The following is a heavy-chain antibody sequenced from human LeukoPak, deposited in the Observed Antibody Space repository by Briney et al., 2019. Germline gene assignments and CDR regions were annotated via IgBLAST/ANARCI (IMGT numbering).Heavy chain of an antibody. CDR1: GFTLSSYA. CDR2: ISYDGSNK. CDR3: AREATGGPFDY. D-gene: IGHD2-8*02. J-gene: IGHJ4*02. V-gene: IGHV3-30-3*01. Sequence: GGALRLSCAAPGFTLSSYAMHWVRQAPGKGVEWVAVISYDGSNKYYADSVKGRFTISRDNSKNTLYLQMNSLRAEDTAVYYCAREATGGPFDYWGQGTLVTVSS.